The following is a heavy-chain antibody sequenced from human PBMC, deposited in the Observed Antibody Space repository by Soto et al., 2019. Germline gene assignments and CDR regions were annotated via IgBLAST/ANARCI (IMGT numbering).Heavy chain of an antibody. CDR2: INPSGGST. D-gene: IGHD4-17*01. CDR3: ASSSGDYTFDY. J-gene: IGHJ4*02. Sequence: ASVKVSCKASGYTFTSYYIHWVRQAPGQGLEWMGIINPSGGSTSYAQKFQGRVTMTRDTFTKTVYMELSSLRSEDTAVYYCASSSGDYTFDYWGQGTLVTVSS. CDR1: GYTFTSYY. V-gene: IGHV1-46*03.